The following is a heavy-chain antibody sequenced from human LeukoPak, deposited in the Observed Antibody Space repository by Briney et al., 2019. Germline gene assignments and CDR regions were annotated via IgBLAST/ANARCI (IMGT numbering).Heavy chain of an antibody. V-gene: IGHV3-74*01. CDR3: ARDQGAGHLIP. J-gene: IGHJ5*02. CDR1: GFTFSSYW. Sequence: GGSLRLSCAASGFTFSSYWMHWVRQAPGKGLVWVSRIISDGSSTSYADSVKGRFTISRDNAKNTLYLQMNSLRAEDTAVYYCARDQGAGHLIPWGQGTLVTVSS. CDR2: IISDGSST. D-gene: IGHD4/OR15-4a*01.